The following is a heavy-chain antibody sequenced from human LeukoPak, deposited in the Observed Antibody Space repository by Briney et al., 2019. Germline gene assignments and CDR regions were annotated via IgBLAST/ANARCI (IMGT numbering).Heavy chain of an antibody. Sequence: SETLSLTCTVSGGSISSGGYYWSWIRQHPGKGLEWIGYIYYSGSTYYNSSLKSRVTISVDTSKNQFSLKLSSVTAADTAVYYCARDYGGNSGFDFWGRGTLVTVSS. J-gene: IGHJ4*02. CDR3: ARDYGGNSGFDF. D-gene: IGHD4-23*01. CDR1: GGSISSGGYY. CDR2: IYYSGST. V-gene: IGHV4-31*03.